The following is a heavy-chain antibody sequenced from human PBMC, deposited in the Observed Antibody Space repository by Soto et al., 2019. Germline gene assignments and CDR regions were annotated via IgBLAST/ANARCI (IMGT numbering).Heavy chain of an antibody. D-gene: IGHD3-3*01. CDR3: AKGGVEEGFDD. CDR1: GFTFSSYA. J-gene: IGHJ4*02. V-gene: IGHV3-23*01. Sequence: GGSLRLSCAASGFTFSSYAMSWVRQAPGKGLEWVSAISGSGGSTYYADSVRGWFTISRDNSKNTLYLQMNSLRAEDTAVYYCAKGGVEEGFDDWGQGTLVTVSS. CDR2: ISGSGGST.